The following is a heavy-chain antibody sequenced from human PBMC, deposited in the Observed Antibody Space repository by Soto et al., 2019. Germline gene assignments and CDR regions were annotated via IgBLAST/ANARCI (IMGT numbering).Heavy chain of an antibody. J-gene: IGHJ4*02. Sequence: NPSETLSLTCTVSGGSISSGNYYWSWIRQPPGKGLEWIGFISYSGTTYYNASLWSRASISVDTSKSQFSLDLSSVTAADTAVYYCATMGTPVTGLYYFDYWGQGTLVTVSS. CDR2: ISYSGTT. CDR3: ATMGTPVTGLYYFDY. D-gene: IGHD4-17*01. CDR1: GGSISSGNYY. V-gene: IGHV4-30-4*01.